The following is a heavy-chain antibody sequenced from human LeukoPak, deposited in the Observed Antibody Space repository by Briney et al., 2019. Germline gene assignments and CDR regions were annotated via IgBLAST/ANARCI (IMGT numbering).Heavy chain of an antibody. V-gene: IGHV1-18*01. J-gene: IGHJ3*02. D-gene: IGHD3-9*01. Sequence: GASVKVSCKTSGYTFSNYGISWVRQAPGQGLEWMGWISGYNGNTKYREKFLGRVTMTTDTSTGIAYMELRNLRSDDTASYYCARVTGKFTQYAFDIWGQGTLVTVSS. CDR3: ARVTGKFTQYAFDI. CDR1: GYTFSNYG. CDR2: ISGYNGNT.